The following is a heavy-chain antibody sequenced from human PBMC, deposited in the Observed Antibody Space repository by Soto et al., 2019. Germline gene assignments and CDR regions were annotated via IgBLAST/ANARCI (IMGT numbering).Heavy chain of an antibody. J-gene: IGHJ4*02. Sequence: SETLSLTCTVSGCSISSYYWSWIRQPPGKGLEWIGYIYYSGSTNYNPSLKSRVTISVDTSKNQSSLKLSSVTAADTAVYYCARDVGGSYGYDIGYWGQGTLVTVSS. CDR2: IYYSGST. V-gene: IGHV4-59*01. D-gene: IGHD1-26*01. CDR1: GCSISSYY. CDR3: ARDVGGSYGYDIGY.